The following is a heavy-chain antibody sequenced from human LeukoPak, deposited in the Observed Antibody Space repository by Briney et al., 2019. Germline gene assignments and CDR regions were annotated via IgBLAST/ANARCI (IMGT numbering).Heavy chain of an antibody. CDR3: ARGGNGWYFDL. Sequence: PSETLSLTCAVQGASLRGSYWSWIRQPPGKGLQWIGQIDHSGSTHSIPSLKSRVTISLDTSQSQVSLRVNSVTAADTAVYFCARGGNGWYFDLWGRGTLVTVSS. D-gene: IGHD1-14*01. CDR1: GASLRGSY. V-gene: IGHV4-34*01. CDR2: IDHSGST. J-gene: IGHJ2*01.